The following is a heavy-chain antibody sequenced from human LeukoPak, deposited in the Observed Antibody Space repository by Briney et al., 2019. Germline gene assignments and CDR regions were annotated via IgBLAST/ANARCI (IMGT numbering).Heavy chain of an antibody. Sequence: PGGSLRLSCAASGFTVSSNYMNWVRQAPGKGREWVSAIYIGGNTYYADSVKGRFTISRDNSKNTLYLQMNSLRAEDTAVYYCARDRSPDAFDIWGHGTMVTVSS. CDR2: IYIGGNT. V-gene: IGHV3-66*02. CDR1: GFTVSSNY. J-gene: IGHJ3*02. CDR3: ARDRSPDAFDI. D-gene: IGHD3-22*01.